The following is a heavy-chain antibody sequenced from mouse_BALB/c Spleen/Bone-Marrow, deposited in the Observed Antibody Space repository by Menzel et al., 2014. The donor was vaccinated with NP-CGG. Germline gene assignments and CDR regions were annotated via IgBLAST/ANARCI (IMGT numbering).Heavy chain of an antibody. V-gene: IGHV1-87*01. Sequence: QVQLQQSGAELARPGASVKLSCKASGYTFTSYWMQWVKQRTGQGLEWIGAIYPGDGDTRYTQKFKGKATLTADKSSSTTYMQLSSLASEDAAGYFCARWRYYFDYWVQGTTLTSSS. D-gene: IGHD2-3*01. CDR2: IYPGDGDT. CDR3: ARWRYYFDY. J-gene: IGHJ2*01. CDR1: GYTFTSYW.